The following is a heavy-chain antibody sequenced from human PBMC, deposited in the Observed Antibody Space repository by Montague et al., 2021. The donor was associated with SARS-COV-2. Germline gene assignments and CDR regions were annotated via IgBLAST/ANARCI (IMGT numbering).Heavy chain of an antibody. V-gene: IGHV2-70*11. CDR1: GFSLSTSGMC. CDR3: ARTYYDTLTGRDYGMDV. J-gene: IGHJ6*02. D-gene: IGHD3-9*01. CDR2: IDWDDDK. Sequence: PALVKPTRTLTLTCTFSGFSLSTSGMCVSWIRQPPGKALEWLARIDWDDDKYYSTSLKTRLTISKDTSKNQVVLTMTNMDPVDTATYYCARTYYDTLTGRDYGMDVWGQGTMVTVSS.